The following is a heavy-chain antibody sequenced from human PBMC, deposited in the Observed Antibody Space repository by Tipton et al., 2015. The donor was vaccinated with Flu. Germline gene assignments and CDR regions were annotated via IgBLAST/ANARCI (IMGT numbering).Heavy chain of an antibody. CDR1: GFTFSSYG. J-gene: IGHJ4*02. D-gene: IGHD3-22*01. CDR3: AKDDGDYYDSSGYYGYFDY. CDR2: IRYDGSNK. V-gene: IGHV3-30*02. Sequence: SGGGVVQPGGSLRLSCAASGFTFSSYGMHWVRQAPGKGLEWVAFIRYDGSNKYYADSVKGRFTISRDNSKNTLYLQMNSLRAEDTAVYYCAKDDGDYYDSSGYYGYFDYWGQGTLVTVSS.